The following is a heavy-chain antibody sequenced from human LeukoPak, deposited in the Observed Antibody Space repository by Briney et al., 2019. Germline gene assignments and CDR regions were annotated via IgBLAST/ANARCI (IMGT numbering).Heavy chain of an antibody. CDR2: INHSGST. D-gene: IGHD3-3*01. CDR1: GGSFSGYY. Sequence: SETLSLTCAVYGGSFSGYYWSWIRQPPGKGLEWIGEINHSGSTNYNPSLKSRVTISVATSKNQFSLKLSSVTAADTAVYYCARVRVTLFPFDSWGQGTLVTVSS. J-gene: IGHJ4*02. V-gene: IGHV4-34*01. CDR3: ARVRVTLFPFDS.